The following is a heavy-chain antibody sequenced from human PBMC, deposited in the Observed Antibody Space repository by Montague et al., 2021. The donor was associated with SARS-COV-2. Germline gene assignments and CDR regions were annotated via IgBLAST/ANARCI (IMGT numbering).Heavy chain of an antibody. Sequence: SETLSLTCSVSGDSIGSYHWSWIRQPPGKGLEYIGYIYYSGTNXXPSLXSRVTISVDTSNNQFSLKLSSVTAADTAVYYCARGAGGGTTFVYDIWGQGTTVTVSS. CDR1: GDSIGSYH. CDR3: ARGAGGGTTFVYDI. V-gene: IGHV4-59*01. J-gene: IGHJ3*02. CDR2: IYYSGT. D-gene: IGHD2/OR15-2a*01.